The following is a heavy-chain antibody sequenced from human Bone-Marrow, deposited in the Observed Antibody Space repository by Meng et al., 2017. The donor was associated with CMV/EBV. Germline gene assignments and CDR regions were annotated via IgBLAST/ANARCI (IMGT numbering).Heavy chain of an antibody. CDR1: GFTFSSYA. Sequence: GESLKISCAASGFTFSSYAMSWVRQAPGKGLEWVSAISGSGGSTYYADSVKGRFTISRDNSKNSLYLQMNSLRTEDTALYYCATSAVDTAMVNWGQGTLVAVSS. CDR3: ATSAVDTAMVN. D-gene: IGHD5-18*01. CDR2: ISGSGGST. V-gene: IGHV3-23*01. J-gene: IGHJ4*02.